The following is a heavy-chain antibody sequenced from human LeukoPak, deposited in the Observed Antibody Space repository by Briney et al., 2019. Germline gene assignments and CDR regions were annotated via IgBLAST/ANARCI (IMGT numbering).Heavy chain of an antibody. J-gene: IGHJ4*02. D-gene: IGHD3-22*01. CDR3: AREEATYHYDSSGFGD. CDR2: IYTSGST. Sequence: PSETLSLTCTVSGGSISSGSYYWSWIRQPAGKGLEWIGRIYTSGSTNYNPSLKSRVTISVDTSKNQFSLKLSSVTAADTAVYYCAREEATYHYDSSGFGDWGQGTLVTVSS. V-gene: IGHV4-61*02. CDR1: GGSISSGSYY.